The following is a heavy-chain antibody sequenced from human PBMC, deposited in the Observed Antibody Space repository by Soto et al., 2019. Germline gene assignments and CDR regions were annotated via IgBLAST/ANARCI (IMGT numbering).Heavy chain of an antibody. Sequence: ASVKVSCKASGYTFTSYGISWVRQAPGQGLEWMGWISVDDGDTNYAQNFQGRVTMSTDTSTSTAYMEMRSLRSDDTAVYYCAREQIATWATGSSILRLYYRIDAWGQGTTVTVSS. CDR3: AREQIATWATGSSILRLYYRIDA. V-gene: IGHV1-18*04. D-gene: IGHD2-21*01. CDR2: ISVDDGDT. J-gene: IGHJ6*02. CDR1: GYTFTSYG.